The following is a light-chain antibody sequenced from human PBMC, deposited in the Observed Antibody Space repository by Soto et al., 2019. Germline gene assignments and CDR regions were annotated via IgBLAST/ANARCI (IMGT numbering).Light chain of an antibody. V-gene: IGKV3-20*01. CDR2: GAY. CDR3: QQYGSSPRT. CDR1: QSVSSSY. Sequence: EIVLTQSPGTLSLSPGARATLSCRASQSVSSSYLDWYQQKPGQAPRLLIYGAYRRATGIPDRFSGRGPGTDFHLTISRMEPEELAVYYCQQYGSSPRTFGPGTKVDI. J-gene: IGKJ3*01.